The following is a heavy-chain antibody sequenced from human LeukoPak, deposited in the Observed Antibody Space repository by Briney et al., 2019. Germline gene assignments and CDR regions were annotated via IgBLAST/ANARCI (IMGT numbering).Heavy chain of an antibody. CDR1: GFTFSSYW. V-gene: IGHV3-7*03. D-gene: IGHD2-15*01. CDR2: IKQDGSEK. CDR3: AKAPVTTCSGAYCYPFDY. J-gene: IGHJ4*02. Sequence: SGGSLRLSCVASGFTFSSYWMSWVRQAPGKGLECVADIKQDGSEKYYVDSVKGRFTISRDSSKNTLYLQMNSLRAGDAAVYYCAKAPVTTCSGAYCYPFDYWSQGTLVTVSS.